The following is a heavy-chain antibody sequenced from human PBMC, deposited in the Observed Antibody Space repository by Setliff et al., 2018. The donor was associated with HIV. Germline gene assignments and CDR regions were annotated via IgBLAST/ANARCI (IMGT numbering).Heavy chain of an antibody. J-gene: IGHJ4*02. D-gene: IGHD5-12*01. CDR1: GYTFTNYF. Sequence: ASVKVSCKASGYTFTNYFIHWVRQAPGQGLEWMEIVNPSDGSTSNSQKFQGRVTMTRNTVYLQMNSLRVEDTAVYYCAPVRDGYNYFFDYWGQGTLVTVSS. CDR2: VNPSDGST. CDR3: APVRDGYNYFFDY. V-gene: IGHV1-46*01.